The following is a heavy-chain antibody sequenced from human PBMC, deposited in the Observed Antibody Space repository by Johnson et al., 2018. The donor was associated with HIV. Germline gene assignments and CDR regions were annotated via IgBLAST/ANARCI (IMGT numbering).Heavy chain of an antibody. J-gene: IGHJ3*02. CDR3: ARDRTSQRWELLPDDAFDI. Sequence: QVQLVESGGGVVQPGRSLRLSCAASGFRFSTYALHWVRQTPGKGLEWVALISDDGNNKYYADSVKGRFTISRDNSKNELYLQMNSLRAEDTAVYYCARDRTSQRWELLPDDAFDIWGQGTMVTVSS. V-gene: IGHV3-30-3*01. CDR1: GFRFSTYA. CDR2: ISDDGNNK. D-gene: IGHD1-26*01.